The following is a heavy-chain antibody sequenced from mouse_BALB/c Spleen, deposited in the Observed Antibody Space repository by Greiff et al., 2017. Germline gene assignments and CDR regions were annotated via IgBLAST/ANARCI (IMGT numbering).Heavy chain of an antibody. J-gene: IGHJ3*01. CDR2: INPSTGYT. Sequence: VQLQQSGAELSKPGASVKMSCKASGYTFTSYWMHWVKQRPGQGLEWIGYINPSTGYTEYNQKFKDKATLTADKSSSTAYMQLSSLTSEDSAVYYYARAPAFAYWGQGTLVTVSA. CDR1: GYTFTSYW. V-gene: IGHV1-7*01. CDR3: ARAPAFAY.